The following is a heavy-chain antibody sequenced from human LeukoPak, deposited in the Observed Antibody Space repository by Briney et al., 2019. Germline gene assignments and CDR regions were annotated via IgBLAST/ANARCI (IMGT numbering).Heavy chain of an antibody. CDR3: ARRDFDSSGYLSFYFDY. J-gene: IGHJ4*02. D-gene: IGHD3-22*01. CDR1: GYSIRSGYH. CDR2: IYQSGST. Sequence: TSETLSHTCAVSGYSIRSGYHWSWIRQPPGKGLEWIGSIYQSGSTYYNPSLKSRVTISVDTSKNQFSLNLSSVTAAGSAVYYCARRDFDSSGYLSFYFDYWGQGTLVTVSS. V-gene: IGHV4-38-2*01.